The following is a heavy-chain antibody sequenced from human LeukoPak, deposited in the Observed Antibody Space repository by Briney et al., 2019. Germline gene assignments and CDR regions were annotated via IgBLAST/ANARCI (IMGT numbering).Heavy chain of an antibody. CDR2: INPNSGGT. CDR1: GYTFTGYY. Sequence: ASVKVSCKASGYTFTGYYMHWVRQAPGQGLEWMGWINPNSGGTNYAQKFQGRVTMTRDTSISTAYMELSRLRSDDTAVYYCARAKPAATSNWFDPWGQGTLVIVSS. CDR3: ARAKPAATSNWFDP. J-gene: IGHJ5*02. D-gene: IGHD2-2*01. V-gene: IGHV1-2*02.